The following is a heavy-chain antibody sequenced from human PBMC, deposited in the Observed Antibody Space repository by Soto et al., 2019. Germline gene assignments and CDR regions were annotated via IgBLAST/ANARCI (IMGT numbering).Heavy chain of an antibody. CDR2: IYHSGST. J-gene: IGHJ5*02. CDR3: ARDVAYCGGDCYSRWFDP. V-gene: IGHV4-4*02. CDR1: GGSISSSNW. Sequence: QVQLQESGPGLVKPSGTLSLTCAVSGGSISSSNWWSWVRQPPGKGLEWIGEIYHSGSTNYNPSLKSRVTRSVDKCKNQFSLKLSSVTAADAAVYSCARDVAYCGGDCYSRWFDPWGQGTLVTVSS. D-gene: IGHD2-21*02.